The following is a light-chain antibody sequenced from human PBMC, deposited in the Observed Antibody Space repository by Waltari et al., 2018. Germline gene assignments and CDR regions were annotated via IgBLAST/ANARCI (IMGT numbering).Light chain of an antibody. CDR3: CSYAGSGTLDVV. CDR2: EVT. J-gene: IGLJ2*01. CDR1: SSDFGSYNL. Sequence: QSALTQPASVSGSPGQSITISCTGASSDFGSYNLVSWYQQHPGKAPKVMIYEVTKRPSWVSDRFSGSRSVNTASLTISGLKPEDEADYYCCSYAGSGTLDVVFGGGTKLTVL. V-gene: IGLV2-23*02.